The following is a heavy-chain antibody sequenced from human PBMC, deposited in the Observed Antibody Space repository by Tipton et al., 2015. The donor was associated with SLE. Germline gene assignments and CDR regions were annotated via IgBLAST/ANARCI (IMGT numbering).Heavy chain of an antibody. CDR1: GGSFSGYY. V-gene: IGHV4-34*01. CDR2: IYYSGST. CDR3: ARVGRGVATIGVAFDI. Sequence: TLSLTCAVYGGSFSGYYWSWIRQPPGKGLEWIGEIYYSGSTNYNPSLKSRVTISVDTSKNQFSLKLSSVTAADTAVYYCARVGRGVATIGVAFDIWGQGTMVIVSS. J-gene: IGHJ3*02. D-gene: IGHD5-12*01.